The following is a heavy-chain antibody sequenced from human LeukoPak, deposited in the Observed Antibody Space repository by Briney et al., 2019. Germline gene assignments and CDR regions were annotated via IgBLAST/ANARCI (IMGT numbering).Heavy chain of an antibody. Sequence: GGSLRLSCAASGFTFRRYWMRWVREAPGKGVECVANIKQDRSAKNYVDPLNGRLTISSDNAKNSLYLQMNSLRAEDTAVYYCARDLNFWSGYWNYWGQGTLVTVCS. CDR2: IKQDRSAK. CDR1: GFTFRRYW. D-gene: IGHD3-3*01. CDR3: ARDLNFWSGYWNY. V-gene: IGHV3-7*01. J-gene: IGHJ4*02.